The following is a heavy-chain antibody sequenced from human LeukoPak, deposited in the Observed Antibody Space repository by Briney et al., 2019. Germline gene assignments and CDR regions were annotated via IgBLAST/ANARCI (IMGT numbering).Heavy chain of an antibody. CDR2: IKQDGSDK. V-gene: IGHV3-7*01. Sequence: GGSLRLSCAASGFTFTKYWMTWVRQAPGKGLEWVGNIKQDGSDKNYMDSVKGRFTISRDNAKSSLYLQMNSLRVEDTAVYYCARDIPRGASHLDYWGQGTLVTVSS. D-gene: IGHD1-26*01. J-gene: IGHJ4*02. CDR1: GFTFTKYW. CDR3: ARDIPRGASHLDY.